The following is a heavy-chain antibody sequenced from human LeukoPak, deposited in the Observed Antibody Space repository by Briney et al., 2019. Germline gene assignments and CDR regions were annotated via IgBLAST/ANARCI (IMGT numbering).Heavy chain of an antibody. V-gene: IGHV4-34*01. D-gene: IGHD3/OR15-3a*01. Sequence: SETLSHTCAVYGGSFSGYYWSWIRQPLGKGLEWIGEINHSENTDYNPSLKSRVTISVDTSKNQLSLKLSPATAADTAVYYCARHLRWRTSFSPFDYCGQGTLVTVSS. CDR3: ARHLRWRTSFSPFDY. CDR1: GGSFSGYY. CDR2: INHSENT. J-gene: IGHJ4*02.